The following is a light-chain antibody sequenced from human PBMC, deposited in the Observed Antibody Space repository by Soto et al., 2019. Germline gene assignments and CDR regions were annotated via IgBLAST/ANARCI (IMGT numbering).Light chain of an antibody. CDR1: QRVGSS. CDR3: QQYNNWVT. Sequence: EIVMTQSPATLSVSPGERATLSCRASQRVGSSLSWYQQKLGQAPRLLVFGASTRATGIPARFSGSGSGTEFTLTISSLQSEDFAVYYWQQYNNWVTFGPGTKVDIK. J-gene: IGKJ3*01. V-gene: IGKV3D-15*01. CDR2: GAS.